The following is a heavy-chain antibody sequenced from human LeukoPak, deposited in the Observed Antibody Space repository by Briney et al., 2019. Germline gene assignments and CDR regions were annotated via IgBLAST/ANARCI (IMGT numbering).Heavy chain of an antibody. D-gene: IGHD2-2*01. V-gene: IGHV3-21*01. CDR1: GFTFSSYS. J-gene: IGHJ4*02. CDR3: ASQVVPAAMKGFVDY. Sequence: GGSLRLSCAASGFTFSSYSMNWVRQAPGKGLEWVSSISSSSSYIYYADSVKGRFTISRDNAKNSLYLQMNSLRAEDTAVYYCASQVVPAAMKGFVDYWGQGTLVTVSS. CDR2: ISSSSSYI.